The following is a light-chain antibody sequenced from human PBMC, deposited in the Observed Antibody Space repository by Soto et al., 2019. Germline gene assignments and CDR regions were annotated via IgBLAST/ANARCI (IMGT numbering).Light chain of an antibody. J-gene: IGKJ4*01. CDR1: QSVSSY. CDR2: DAS. Sequence: EIVLTQSPATLSLSPGERATLSCRASQSVSSYLAWYQQKPGQAPRLLIYDASNRATGIPARFSGSGSGTDFPLTISSLEPEDFAVYYCHQRSNWPSTFGGGTKVEIK. V-gene: IGKV3-11*01. CDR3: HQRSNWPST.